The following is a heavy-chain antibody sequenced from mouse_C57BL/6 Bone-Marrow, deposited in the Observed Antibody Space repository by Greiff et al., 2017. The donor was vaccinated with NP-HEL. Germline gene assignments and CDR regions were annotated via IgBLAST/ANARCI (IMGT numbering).Heavy chain of an antibody. CDR1: GFTFSDFY. CDR2: SRNKANDYTT. Sequence: EVKLMESGGGLVQSGRSLRLSCATSGFTFSDFYMEWVRQAPGKGLEWIAASRNKANDYTTEYSASVKGRFIVSRDTSQSILYLQMNALRAEDTAIYYCARGLHDGYYSFAYWGQGTLVTVSA. J-gene: IGHJ3*01. V-gene: IGHV7-1*01. CDR3: ARGLHDGYYSFAY. D-gene: IGHD2-3*01.